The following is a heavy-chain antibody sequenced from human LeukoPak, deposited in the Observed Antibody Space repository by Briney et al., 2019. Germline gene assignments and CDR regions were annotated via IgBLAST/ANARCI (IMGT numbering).Heavy chain of an antibody. CDR1: GYSFTNFW. Sequence: KFGESLKISCKGSGYSFTNFWIGWVRQMPGKGLEWMGVIYPGDSDTRYSPSFRGQVTISADKSISTAYLQWSSLKASDTAMYYCASAIVGAPSPDYWGQGTLVTVSS. CDR2: IYPGDSDT. V-gene: IGHV5-51*01. CDR3: ASAIVGAPSPDY. D-gene: IGHD1-26*01. J-gene: IGHJ4*02.